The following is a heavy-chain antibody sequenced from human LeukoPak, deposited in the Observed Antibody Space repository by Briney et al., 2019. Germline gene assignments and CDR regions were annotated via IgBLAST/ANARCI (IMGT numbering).Heavy chain of an antibody. CDR2: IKQDGSEK. D-gene: IGHD6-13*01. V-gene: IGHV3-7*01. CDR3: TRGVHSSTDY. CDR1: GFTFSSYW. J-gene: IGHJ4*02. Sequence: GGSLRLSCAASGFTFSSYWMSWVRQAPGKGLEWVANIKQDGSEKYYVDSVKGRFTISRENAKNTLYLQMSSLRAEDTAVYYCTRGVHSSTDYWGQGTLVTVSS.